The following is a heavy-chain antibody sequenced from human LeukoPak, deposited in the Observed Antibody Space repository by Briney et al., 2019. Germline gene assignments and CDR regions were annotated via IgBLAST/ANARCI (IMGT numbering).Heavy chain of an antibody. J-gene: IGHJ5*02. D-gene: IGHD4-17*01. V-gene: IGHV3-21*05. CDR1: GFTFSTYS. CDR3: ARVDFTVTTDRSRFDP. Sequence: PGGSLRLSCAASGFTFSTYSMNWVRQAPGKGLEWVSYISGISTYTKYADSVKGRFTISRDNAKNSLYLQMNSLRAEDTAVYYCARVDFTVTTDRSRFDPWGQGTLVTVSS. CDR2: ISGISTYT.